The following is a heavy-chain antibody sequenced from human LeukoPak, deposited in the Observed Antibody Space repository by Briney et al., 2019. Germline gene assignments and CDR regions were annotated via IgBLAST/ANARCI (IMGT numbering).Heavy chain of an antibody. D-gene: IGHD1-1*01. V-gene: IGHV1-69*05. CDR3: ARDFSHAGLEY. J-gene: IGHJ4*02. CDR1: GGIISTYG. CDR2: IVPPFGRV. Sequence: SVKVSCKASGGIISTYGIAWVRQAPGQGLEWMGGIVPPFGRVNYAQKFRGRVTMTTDESSSTVYMELTSLISGDTAVYYCARDFSHAGLEYWGQGTLVSVSS.